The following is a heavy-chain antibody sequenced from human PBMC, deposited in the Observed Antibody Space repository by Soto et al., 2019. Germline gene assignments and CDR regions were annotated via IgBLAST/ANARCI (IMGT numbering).Heavy chain of an antibody. J-gene: IGHJ5*02. Sequence: SETLSLTCAVYGGSFSGYYWSWIRQPPGKGLEWIGEINHSGSTNYNPSLKSRVTISVDTSKNQFSLKLSSVTAADTAVYYCARELRIAAADDWFDPWGQGTLVT. CDR3: ARELRIAAADDWFDP. CDR1: GGSFSGYY. V-gene: IGHV4-34*01. D-gene: IGHD6-13*01. CDR2: INHSGST.